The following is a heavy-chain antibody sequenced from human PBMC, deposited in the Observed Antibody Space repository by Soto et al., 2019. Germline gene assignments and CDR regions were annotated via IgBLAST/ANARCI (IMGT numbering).Heavy chain of an antibody. J-gene: IGHJ6*02. CDR3: ASGPGLRHYYYYYGMDV. V-gene: IGHV3-33*01. CDR1: GFTFSSYG. D-gene: IGHD4-17*01. CDR2: IWYDGSNK. Sequence: HPGGSLRLSCAASGFTFSSYGMHWVRQAPGKGLEWVAVIWYDGSNKYYADSVKGRFTISRDNSKNTLYLQMNSLRAEDTAVYYCASGPGLRHYYYYYGMDVWGQGTTVTVSS.